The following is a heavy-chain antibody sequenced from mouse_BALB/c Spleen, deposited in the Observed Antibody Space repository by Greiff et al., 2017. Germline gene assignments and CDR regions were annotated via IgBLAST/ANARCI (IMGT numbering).Heavy chain of an antibody. V-gene: IGHV1-7*01. Sequence: VKLQESGAELAKPGASVKMSCKASGYTFTSYWMHWVKQRPGQGLEWIGYINPSTGYTEYNQKFKDKATLTADKSSSTAYMQLSSLTSEDSAVYYCARTGLRPDYAMDYWGQGTSVTVSS. J-gene: IGHJ4*01. CDR1: GYTFTSYW. CDR2: INPSTGYT. D-gene: IGHD2-2*01. CDR3: ARTGLRPDYAMDY.